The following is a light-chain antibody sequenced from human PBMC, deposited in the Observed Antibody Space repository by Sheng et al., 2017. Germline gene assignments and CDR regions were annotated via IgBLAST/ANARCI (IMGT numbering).Light chain of an antibody. J-gene: IGLJ2*01. CDR2: LNSDGSH. CDR3: QTWATGIVV. CDR1: SGHSNYA. Sequence: QLVLTQSPSASASLRASVKLTCTLSSGHSNYAIAWHQQRPKKGPRYLMKLNSDGSHSKGDEIPDRFSGSSSGAERYLTISSLQSEDEADYYCQTWATGIVVFGGGTKLTVL. V-gene: IGLV4-69*01.